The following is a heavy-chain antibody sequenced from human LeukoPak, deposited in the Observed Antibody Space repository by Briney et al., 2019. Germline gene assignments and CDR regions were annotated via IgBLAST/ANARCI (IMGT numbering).Heavy chain of an antibody. Sequence: KPGGSLRLSCAASGFTFSDYYMSWIRQAPGKGLEWVSYISSSSSYTNYADSVKGRFTISRDNAKNSLYLQMNSLRAEDTAVYYCARDWPTIAAAGTIPEYFQHWGQGTLVTVSS. J-gene: IGHJ1*01. CDR2: ISSSSSYT. D-gene: IGHD6-13*01. V-gene: IGHV3-11*06. CDR1: GFTFSDYY. CDR3: ARDWPTIAAAGTIPEYFQH.